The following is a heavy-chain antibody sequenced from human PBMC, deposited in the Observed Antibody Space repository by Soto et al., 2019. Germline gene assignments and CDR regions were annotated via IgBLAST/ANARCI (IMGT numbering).Heavy chain of an antibody. CDR2: ISYDGSNK. V-gene: IGHV3-30*18. CDR3: AKDRYCSGGTCLNFYGMDV. CDR1: GFTFSSYG. J-gene: IGHJ6*02. Sequence: QVQLVESGGGVVQPGRSLRLSCAASGFTFSSYGIHWVRQAPGKGLEWVAVISYDGSNKYYADSVKGRFTISRDNSKNTLYLQMNSLRTEDTAMYYCAKDRYCSGGTCLNFYGMDVWGQGTTVTGSS. D-gene: IGHD2-15*01.